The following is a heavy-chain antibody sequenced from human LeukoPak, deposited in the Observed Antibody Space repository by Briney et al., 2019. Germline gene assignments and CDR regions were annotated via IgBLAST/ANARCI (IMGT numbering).Heavy chain of an antibody. J-gene: IGHJ4*02. D-gene: IGHD3-22*01. CDR1: GFTFRSYE. CDR3: ARDGGVEYYDSSNYYDY. V-gene: IGHV3-48*03. Sequence: PGGSLRLSCVASGFTFRSYEMNRVRQAPGKGLEWVSYISGIGSTMYYADSVKGRFTISRDNAKNSLYLQMNSPRAEDTAVYYCARDGGVEYYDSSNYYDYWGQGTLVTVSS. CDR2: ISGIGSTM.